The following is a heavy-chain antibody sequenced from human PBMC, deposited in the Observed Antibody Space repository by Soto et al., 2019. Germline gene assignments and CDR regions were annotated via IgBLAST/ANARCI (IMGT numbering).Heavy chain of an antibody. J-gene: IGHJ6*02. Sequence: QVQLQESGPGLVKPSETLSLTCTVSSGFVRSSTYYWSWIRQSPGKGLEWIGYIYYIGDINYNPSLNSRVTMSVDTSKNQFSLKLSSVTAADTAVYYCAREFYGMDVWGQGTTVTVSS. CDR1: SGFVRSSTYY. V-gene: IGHV4-61*01. CDR3: AREFYGMDV. CDR2: IYYIGDI.